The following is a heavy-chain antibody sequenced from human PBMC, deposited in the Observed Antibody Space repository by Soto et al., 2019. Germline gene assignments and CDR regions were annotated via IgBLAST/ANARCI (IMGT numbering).Heavy chain of an antibody. CDR2: IYSDGST. CDR3: ARDSAVGELFVRFDS. CDR1: GFTISSSY. J-gene: IGHJ4*02. Sequence: PGGSLRLSRAASGFTISSSYMSWVRQAPGKGLEWVSLIYSDGSTSYADSVKGRFTISRDNSKNTLYLQMNSLTAEDTAVYYCARDSAVGELFVRFDSWGQGTLVTVSS. V-gene: IGHV3-53*01. D-gene: IGHD6-6*01.